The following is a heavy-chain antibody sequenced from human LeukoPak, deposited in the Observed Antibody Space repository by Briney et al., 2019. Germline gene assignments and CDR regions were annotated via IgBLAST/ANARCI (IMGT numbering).Heavy chain of an antibody. J-gene: IGHJ4*02. V-gene: IGHV4-31*03. CDR1: GGSISSGGYY. CDR2: IYYSGST. D-gene: IGHD2-2*01. Sequence: PSETLSLTCTVSGGSISSGGYYWSWIRQHPGKGLEWIGYIYYSGSTYYNPSLKSRVTISVDTSKNQFSLKLSSVTAADTAVYYCARYPSSTSCFDYWGQGTLVTVSS. CDR3: ARYPSSTSCFDY.